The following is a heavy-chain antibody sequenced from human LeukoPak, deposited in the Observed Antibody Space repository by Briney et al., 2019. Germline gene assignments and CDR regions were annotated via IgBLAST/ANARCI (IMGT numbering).Heavy chain of an antibody. CDR3: ARGGVSNSWYRTPDY. D-gene: IGHD6-13*01. J-gene: IGHJ4*02. Sequence: GASVKVSCKASGYTFTSYGISWARQAPGQGLEWMGWISAYNGNTNYVQKLQGRVTMTTDTSTSTAYMELRSLRSDDTAVYFCARGGVSNSWYRTPDYWGQGTLVTVSS. CDR1: GYTFTSYG. V-gene: IGHV1-18*01. CDR2: ISAYNGNT.